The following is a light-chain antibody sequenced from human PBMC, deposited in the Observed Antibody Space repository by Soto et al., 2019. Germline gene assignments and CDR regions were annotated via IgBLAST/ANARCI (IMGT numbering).Light chain of an antibody. CDR2: EVG. J-gene: IGLJ1*01. CDR1: SSDVGGYNY. Sequence: QSALTQPASVSGSPGQSVTISCTGTSSDVGGYNYVSWYQQHPDKAPKLMIYEVGNRPSGVSNRFSGSKSGNTASLTISGLQAEDEADYYCSSYTSSSTLVFGTGTRSPS. CDR3: SSYTSSSTLV. V-gene: IGLV2-14*01.